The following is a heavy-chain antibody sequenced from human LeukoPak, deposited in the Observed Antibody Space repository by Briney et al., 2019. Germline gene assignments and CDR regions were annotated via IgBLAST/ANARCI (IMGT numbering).Heavy chain of an antibody. V-gene: IGHV3-48*01. J-gene: IGHJ4*02. Sequence: GGSLRLSCAASGFTFSSYSMNWVRQAPGNGLEWVSYISSSSSTIYYADSVKGRFTISRDNAKNSLYLQMNSLRAEDTAVYYCARDTAGGYVNYWGQGTLVTVSS. CDR2: ISSSSSTI. D-gene: IGHD5-12*01. CDR3: ARDTAGGYVNY. CDR1: GFTFSSYS.